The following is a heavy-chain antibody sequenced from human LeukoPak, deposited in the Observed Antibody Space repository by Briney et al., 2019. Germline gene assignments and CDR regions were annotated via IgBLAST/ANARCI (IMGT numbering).Heavy chain of an antibody. CDR1: GFTLTNAW. CDR2: IKSKTDGGTT. CDR3: TTQVRWFGDLSKSDY. Sequence: PGGSLRLSCASSGFTLTNAWMSWVRQAPGKGLEWVGRIKSKTDGGTTDYAAPLKGRVTISRDDSKDTLFLQMDSLAAEDTGVYYCTTQVRWFGDLSKSDYWGQGTLVTVSS. V-gene: IGHV3-15*01. J-gene: IGHJ4*02. D-gene: IGHD3-10*01.